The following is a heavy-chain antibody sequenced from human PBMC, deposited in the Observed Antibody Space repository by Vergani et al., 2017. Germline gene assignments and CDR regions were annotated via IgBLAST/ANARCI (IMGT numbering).Heavy chain of an antibody. V-gene: IGHV4-59*01. CDR2: IYYSGST. CDR1: GGSISSYY. CDR3: AGAALNPYSSSSIWFDP. J-gene: IGHJ5*02. D-gene: IGHD6-6*01. Sequence: QVQLQESGPGLVKPSETLSLTCTVSGGSISSYYWSWIRQPPGKGLEWIGYIYYSGSTNYNPSLKSRVTISVDTSMNQFSLKLSSVPAADTAVYYCAGAALNPYSSSSIWFDPWGQGTLVTVSS.